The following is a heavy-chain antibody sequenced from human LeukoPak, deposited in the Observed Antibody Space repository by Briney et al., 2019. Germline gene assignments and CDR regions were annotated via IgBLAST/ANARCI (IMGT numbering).Heavy chain of an antibody. Sequence: GGSLRLSCAASGFTVSSNYMSWVRQAPGKGLEWVAIIKQDGSEKDYVDSVTGRFTISRDNAKNSLYLQMNSLRVEDTAVYYCARDTSAWRYGMDVWGQGTTVTVSS. V-gene: IGHV3-7*01. CDR1: GFTVSSNY. J-gene: IGHJ6*02. CDR2: IKQDGSEK. D-gene: IGHD6-19*01. CDR3: ARDTSAWRYGMDV.